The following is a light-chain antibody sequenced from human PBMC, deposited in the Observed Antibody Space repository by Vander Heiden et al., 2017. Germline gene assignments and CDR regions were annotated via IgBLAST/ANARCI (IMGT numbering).Light chain of an antibody. Sequence: EIVLTQSPATLSLSPGERATLSCRASQSVSSYLAWYQQKPGQAPRLLIYDASNRVTGIQDRFSGSGAGTDFTLTSRRRENEDFEGYDPQHRSNWIFGHGTKVDIK. J-gene: IGKJ3*01. CDR2: DAS. V-gene: IGKV3-11*01. CDR1: QSVSSY. CDR3: QHRSNWI.